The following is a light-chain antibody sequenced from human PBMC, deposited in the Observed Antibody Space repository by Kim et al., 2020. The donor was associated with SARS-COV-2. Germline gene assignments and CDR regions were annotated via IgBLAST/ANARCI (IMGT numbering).Light chain of an antibody. Sequence: SVGDRVTITCRASQSISTWLAWYQQKPGTAPNLLIYKTNSLESGVPSRFSGSGSGTEFTLTISSLQPDDFATYYCQQYNNYAASTFGQGTRLEIK. CDR1: QSISTW. J-gene: IGKJ5*01. V-gene: IGKV1-5*03. CDR2: KTN. CDR3: QQYNNYAAST.